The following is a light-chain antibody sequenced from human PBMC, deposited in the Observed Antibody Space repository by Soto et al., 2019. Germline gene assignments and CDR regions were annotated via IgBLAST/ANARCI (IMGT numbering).Light chain of an antibody. CDR3: QQYNTYPET. J-gene: IGKJ1*01. Sequence: DIQLTPAPSFLSASAGDRVSITCRASQAISSYLAWYQQKPGRAPKLLIYAASTLQSGVPSRFSGSGSGTEFTLTISSLQPDDFATYYCQQYNTYPETFGQGTKVDIK. CDR2: AAS. CDR1: QAISSY. V-gene: IGKV1-9*01.